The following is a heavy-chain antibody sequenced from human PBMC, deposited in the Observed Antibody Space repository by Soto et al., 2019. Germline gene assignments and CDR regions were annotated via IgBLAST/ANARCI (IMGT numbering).Heavy chain of an antibody. CDR3: ARDVGYCSSTSCLDYYYYYMDV. D-gene: IGHD2-2*01. J-gene: IGHJ6*03. Sequence: QVQLVESGGGVVQPGRSLRLSCAASGFTFSSYGMHWVRQAPGKGLECVAVIWYDGSNKYYADSVKGRFTISRDNSKNTLYLQMNSLRAEDTAVYYCARDVGYCSSTSCLDYYYYYMDVWGKGTTVTVSS. V-gene: IGHV3-33*01. CDR1: GFTFSSYG. CDR2: IWYDGSNK.